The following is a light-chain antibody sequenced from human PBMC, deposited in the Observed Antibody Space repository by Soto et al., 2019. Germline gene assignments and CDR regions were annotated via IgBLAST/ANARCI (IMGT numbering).Light chain of an antibody. CDR3: QESYSSWT. CDR2: AAS. Sequence: DIQMTQSPSSLSASVGDRVTITCRASQSISSHLNWYQQKSGKAPKVLIYAASSLQSGVPSRFSGSGSGTDFTLTISSLQPEDFAIYYCQESYSSWTFGQGTKVEI. J-gene: IGKJ1*01. V-gene: IGKV1-39*01. CDR1: QSISSH.